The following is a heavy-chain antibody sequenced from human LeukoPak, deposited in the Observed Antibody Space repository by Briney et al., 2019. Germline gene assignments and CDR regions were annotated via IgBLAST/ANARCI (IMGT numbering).Heavy chain of an antibody. Sequence: GGSLRLSCAVSGFTFSSYTMNWVRQAPGKGLEWVSSISTSSSYIYYADSVKGRFTISRDNSKNTLYLQMNSLRAEDTARYYCAKQKGYCSGGSCYYSDYWGQGTLVTVSS. V-gene: IGHV3-21*04. D-gene: IGHD2-15*01. J-gene: IGHJ4*02. CDR3: AKQKGYCSGGSCYYSDY. CDR2: ISTSSSYI. CDR1: GFTFSSYT.